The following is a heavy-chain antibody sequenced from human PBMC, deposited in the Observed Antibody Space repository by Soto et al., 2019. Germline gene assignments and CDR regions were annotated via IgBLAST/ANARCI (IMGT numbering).Heavy chain of an antibody. CDR3: ARDASNSVDS. D-gene: IGHD4-4*01. V-gene: IGHV3-74*01. CDR2: IGSDGRST. Sequence: GGSLRLPWAASGFTCNTQWLHWVRQVPGKGLVWVSRIGSDGRSTNYADSVKGRFTVSRDNAKSTLYLQMNSLRAEDTAVYYCARDASNSVDSWGQGTLVTVSS. J-gene: IGHJ4*02. CDR1: GFTCNTQW.